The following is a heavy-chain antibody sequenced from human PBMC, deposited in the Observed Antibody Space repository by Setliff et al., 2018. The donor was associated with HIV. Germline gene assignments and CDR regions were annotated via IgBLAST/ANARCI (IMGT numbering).Heavy chain of an antibody. CDR3: ARRDGYSYGFYFDY. Sequence: SETLSLTCTVSGGSISGSTYYWGWIRQPPGKGLEWIGTIYYSGSTYYNPSLKSRLTISVDTSKNQFSLKLSSVTTADTAVYYCARRDGYSYGFYFDYWGQGTLVTVSS. CDR2: IYYSGST. V-gene: IGHV4-39*01. D-gene: IGHD5-18*01. J-gene: IGHJ4*02. CDR1: GGSISGSTYY.